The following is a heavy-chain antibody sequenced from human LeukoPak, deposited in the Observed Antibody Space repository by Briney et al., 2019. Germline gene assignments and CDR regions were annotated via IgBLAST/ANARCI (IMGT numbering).Heavy chain of an antibody. D-gene: IGHD1-26*01. CDR3: ARGQGGNYYLNYFDY. Sequence: KPSETLSLTCTVTGGSFSTYYWSWIRQPPGKGLEWIGHFYYSGSTNYNPSLKNRVTISVDTSRNQFSLKLTSVTAADTAVYYCARGQGGNYYLNYFDYWGQGALVTVSS. CDR1: GGSFSTYY. J-gene: IGHJ4*02. V-gene: IGHV4-59*01. CDR2: FYYSGST.